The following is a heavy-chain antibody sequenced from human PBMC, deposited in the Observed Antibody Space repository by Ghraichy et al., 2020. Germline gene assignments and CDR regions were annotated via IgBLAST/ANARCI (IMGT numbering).Heavy chain of an antibody. Sequence: GESLRLSCAASGFTFSSYAMSWVRQAPGKGLEWVSAISGSGGSTYYADSVKGRFTISRDNSKNTLYLQMNSLRAEDTAVYYCAKDKEYCSGGSCYWAAFDIWGQGTMVTVSS. CDR3: AKDKEYCSGGSCYWAAFDI. D-gene: IGHD2-15*01. V-gene: IGHV3-23*01. J-gene: IGHJ3*02. CDR1: GFTFSSYA. CDR2: ISGSGGST.